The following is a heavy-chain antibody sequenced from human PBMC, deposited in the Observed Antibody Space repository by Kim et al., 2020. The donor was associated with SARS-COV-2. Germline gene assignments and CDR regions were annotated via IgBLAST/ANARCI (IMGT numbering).Heavy chain of an antibody. D-gene: IGHD2-21*01. CDR3: AKGPNSSAPYNFDY. J-gene: IGHJ4*02. V-gene: IGHV3-23*01. Sequence: ADSVKVRVTISRNHSKNTFYLQMTSLTAEDTALYYCAKGPNSSAPYNFDYWGQGTLVTVSS.